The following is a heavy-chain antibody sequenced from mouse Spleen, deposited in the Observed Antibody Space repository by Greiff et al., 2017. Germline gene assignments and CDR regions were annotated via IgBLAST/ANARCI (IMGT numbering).Heavy chain of an antibody. CDR2: ISSGGSYT. Sequence: EVKLVESGGDLVKPGGSLKLSCAASGFTFSRYGMSWVRQTPDKRLEWVATISSGGSYTYYPDSVKGRFTISRDNAKNTLYLQMSSLKSEDTAMYYCASVYGYSFAYWGQGTLVTVSA. D-gene: IGHD2-2*01. V-gene: IGHV5-6*01. CDR1: GFTFSRYG. J-gene: IGHJ3*01. CDR3: ASVYGYSFAY.